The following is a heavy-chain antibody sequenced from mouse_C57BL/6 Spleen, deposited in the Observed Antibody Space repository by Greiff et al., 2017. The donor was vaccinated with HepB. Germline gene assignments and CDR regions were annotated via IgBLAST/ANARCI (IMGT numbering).Heavy chain of an antibody. CDR1: GYTFTSYW. CDR3: ARSGNYDAGMAY. CDR2: IDPNSGGT. J-gene: IGHJ3*01. V-gene: IGHV1-72*01. Sequence: QVQLQQPGAELVKPGASVKLSCKASGYTFTSYWMHWVKQRPGRGLEWIGRIDPNSGGTKYNEKFKSKATLTVDKPSSTAYMPLSSLTSEDSAVYYCARSGNYDAGMAYWGQGTLVTVSA. D-gene: IGHD2-4*01.